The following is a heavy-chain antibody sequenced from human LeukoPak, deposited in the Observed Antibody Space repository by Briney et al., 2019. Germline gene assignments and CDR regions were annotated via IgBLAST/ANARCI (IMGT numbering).Heavy chain of an antibody. CDR2: INPNSGDT. D-gene: IGHD6-13*01. V-gene: IGHV1-2*02. CDR3: ARDYSSSWADAFDI. CDR1: GYTLTGYY. Sequence: ASVKVSCKASGYTLTGYYLHWVRQAPRQGVEWMGWINPNSGDTNFAQKFQGRVTMTRDTSISTAYMELSSLRSEDTAVYYCARDYSSSWADAFDIWGQGTMVTVSS. J-gene: IGHJ3*02.